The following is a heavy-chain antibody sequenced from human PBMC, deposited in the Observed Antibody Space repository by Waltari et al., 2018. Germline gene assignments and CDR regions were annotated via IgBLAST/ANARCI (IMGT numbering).Heavy chain of an antibody. V-gene: IGHV4-59*01. CDR1: GGSISRYY. Sequence: QVQLQESGPGLVKPSETLSLTCTVSGGSISRYYWSWIRQPPGKGLDGIGYIYYSGSTNVIPSRKGRVTISVDTSNNQFSLKLSSVTAADTAVYYCAREGYSYERGYYYYGMDVWGQGTTVTVSS. CDR3: AREGYSYERGYYYYGMDV. D-gene: IGHD5-18*01. CDR2: IYYSGST. J-gene: IGHJ6*02.